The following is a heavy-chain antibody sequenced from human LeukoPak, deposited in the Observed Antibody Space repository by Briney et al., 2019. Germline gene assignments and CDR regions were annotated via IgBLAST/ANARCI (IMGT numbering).Heavy chain of an antibody. D-gene: IGHD3-3*01. CDR3: AKDGDTANFDY. J-gene: IGHJ4*02. CDR1: GFTFSNYG. V-gene: IGHV3-30*18. Sequence: QSGGSLRLSCAASGFTFSNYGMHWVRQAPGKGLEWVAVISYDGSNKYYADSVKGRFTISRDNSKNTLYLQMNSLRAEDTAVYYCAKDGDTANFDYWGQGTLVTVSS. CDR2: ISYDGSNK.